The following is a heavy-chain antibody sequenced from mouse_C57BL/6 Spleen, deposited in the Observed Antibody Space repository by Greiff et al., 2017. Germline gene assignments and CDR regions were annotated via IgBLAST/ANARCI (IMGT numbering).Heavy chain of an antibody. Sequence: QVQLQQPGAELVKPGASVKLSCKASGYTFTSYWMHWVKQRPGRGLEWLGRIDPNSGGTKYTEKFKSKATLTVDKPSSTASMQLSSLPSEDFAVCYCARGPSTMVTSSWFAYWGTGTLVTVSA. D-gene: IGHD2-2*01. CDR3: ARGPSTMVTSSWFAY. CDR2: IDPNSGGT. J-gene: IGHJ3*01. CDR1: GYTFTSYW. V-gene: IGHV1-72*01.